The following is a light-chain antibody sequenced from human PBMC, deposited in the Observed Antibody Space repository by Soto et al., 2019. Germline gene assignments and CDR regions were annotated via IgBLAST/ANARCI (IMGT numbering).Light chain of an antibody. CDR2: EVS. V-gene: IGLV2-14*01. Sequence: QSALPQPASVSGSPGQSITISRAGTSSDVGGYNYVSWYQQHPGKAPQLMIYEVSNRPSGVSNRFSGSKSGNTASLIISGLQAEDEADYYCSSYTSSSTYVFGTGSKLTVL. CDR3: SSYTSSSTYV. CDR1: SSDVGGYNY. J-gene: IGLJ1*01.